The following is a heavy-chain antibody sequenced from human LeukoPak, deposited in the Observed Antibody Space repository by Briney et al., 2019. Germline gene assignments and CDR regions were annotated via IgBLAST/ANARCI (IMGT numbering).Heavy chain of an antibody. J-gene: IGHJ5*02. V-gene: IGHV4-30-2*01. CDR2: IYHNGST. CDR1: GGSISSGGYS. D-gene: IGHD3-10*01. CDR3: ARGNYRLWFGERGPVYNWFDP. Sequence: SETLSLTCAVSGGSISSGGYSWSWIRQPPGKGLEWIGYIYHNGSTYYNPSLKSRVTISVDRSKNQFSLKLSSVTAADTAVYYCARGNYRLWFGERGPVYNWFDPWGQGTLVTVSS.